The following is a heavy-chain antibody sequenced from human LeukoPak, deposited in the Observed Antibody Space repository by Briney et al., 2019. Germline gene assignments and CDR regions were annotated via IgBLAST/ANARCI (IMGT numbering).Heavy chain of an antibody. J-gene: IGHJ6*03. V-gene: IGHV3-23*01. CDR1: GSGFTFGNFA. Sequence: GGSLRLSCEVSGSGFTFGNFAMSWVRQAPGKGLEWVSGISGSGYYTYYADPVKGRFTISRDNSKDTVYIQINSLRAEDTAVYYCAKDGSWGDYQFYFYMDVWGKGPRSPSP. D-gene: IGHD2-2*01. CDR3: AKDGSWGDYQFYFYMDV. CDR2: ISGSGYYT.